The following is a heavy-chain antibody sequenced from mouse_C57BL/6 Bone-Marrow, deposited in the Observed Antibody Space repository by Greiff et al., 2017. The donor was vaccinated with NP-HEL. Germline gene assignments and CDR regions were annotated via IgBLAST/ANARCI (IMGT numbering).Heavy chain of an antibody. CDR1: GYAFSSSW. V-gene: IGHV1-82*01. Sequence: QVQLQQSGPELVKPGASVKISCKASGYAFSSSWMNWVKQRPGKGLEWIGRIYPGDGDTNYNGKFKGKATLTADKSSSTAYMQTSSLTSDDSAVYFCARWSHYYAMDHWGQGTSVTVSS. CDR3: ARWSHYYAMDH. CDR2: IYPGDGDT. J-gene: IGHJ4*01.